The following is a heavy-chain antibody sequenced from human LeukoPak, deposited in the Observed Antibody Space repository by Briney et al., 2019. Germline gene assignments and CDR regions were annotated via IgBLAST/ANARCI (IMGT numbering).Heavy chain of an antibody. J-gene: IGHJ6*02. CDR3: ARDLGGSGSYSPYYYYYGMDV. CDR2: ISYDGSNK. Sequence: GGSLRLSCAASGFTFSSYAMHWVRQAPGKGLEWVAVISYDGSNKYYADSVKGRFTISRDNSKNTLYLQMNSLRAEDTVVYYRARDLGGSGSYSPYYYYYGMDVWGQGTTVTVSS. D-gene: IGHD3-10*01. V-gene: IGHV3-30-3*01. CDR1: GFTFSSYA.